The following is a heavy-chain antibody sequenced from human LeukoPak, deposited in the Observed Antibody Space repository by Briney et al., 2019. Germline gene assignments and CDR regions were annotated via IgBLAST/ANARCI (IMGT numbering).Heavy chain of an antibody. CDR3: AKDIGWFGEYYFDY. D-gene: IGHD3-10*01. CDR1: GFTFDDYA. J-gene: IGHJ4*02. Sequence: GGSLRLSCAASGFTFDDYAMHWVRHAPGKGLEWVSLISWDGGSTYYADSVKGRFTISRHNSKTSLYLQMNSLRTEPTALYYCAKDIGWFGEYYFDYWGQGTLVTVSS. CDR2: ISWDGGST. V-gene: IGHV3-43*02.